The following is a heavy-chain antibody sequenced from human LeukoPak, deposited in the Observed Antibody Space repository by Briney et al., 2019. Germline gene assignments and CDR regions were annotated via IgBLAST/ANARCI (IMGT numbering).Heavy chain of an antibody. Sequence: SESLSLTCTVSGGSISSYYWGWIRQPAGKGLEWIGRIYTSGSTNYNPSLKSRVTISVDTSKNQFSLKLSSVTAADTAVYYGARDARGYSGYGAFDPWGQGTLVTVSS. CDR3: ARDARGYSGYGAFDP. V-gene: IGHV4-4*07. CDR2: IYTSGST. CDR1: GGSISSYY. D-gene: IGHD5-12*01. J-gene: IGHJ5*02.